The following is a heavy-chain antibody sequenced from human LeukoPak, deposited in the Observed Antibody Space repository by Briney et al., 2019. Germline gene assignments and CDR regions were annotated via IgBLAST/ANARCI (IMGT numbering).Heavy chain of an antibody. D-gene: IGHD1-26*01. V-gene: IGHV4-59*08. J-gene: IGHJ5*02. Sequence: PSETLSLTCSVSGGSISTYYWSWIRQPPGKGLEWIAFIYYNGYTNYNPSLKSRAFISLGTSKNLCSLRLTSVTAADTAVYYCARHAIYSGGYSYWFDPWGLGTLVTVSS. CDR2: IYYNGYT. CDR3: ARHAIYSGGYSYWFDP. CDR1: GGSISTYY.